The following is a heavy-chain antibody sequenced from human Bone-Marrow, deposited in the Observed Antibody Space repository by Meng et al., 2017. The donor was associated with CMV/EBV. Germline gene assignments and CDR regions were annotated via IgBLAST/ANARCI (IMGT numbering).Heavy chain of an antibody. D-gene: IGHD3-22*01. J-gene: IGHJ4*02. Sequence: LRLSCSVSGGSVGSGGYYWTWVRQRPGQGLEWIGYIYCSGNTFYNPSLKSRVTISLDRSDNQFFLRLNSVTAADTAVYYCAREDDSSGLDYWGQGTLVTVSS. CDR3: AREDDSSGLDY. CDR2: IYCSGNT. V-gene: IGHV4-31*03. CDR1: GGSVGSGGYY.